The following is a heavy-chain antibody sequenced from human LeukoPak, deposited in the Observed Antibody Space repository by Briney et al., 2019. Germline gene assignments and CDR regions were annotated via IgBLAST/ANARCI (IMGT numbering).Heavy chain of an antibody. V-gene: IGHV3-49*04. J-gene: IGHJ6*03. Sequence: GGSLRLSCTASGFTFGDYAMSWVRQAPGKGLEWVGFIRSKAYGGTTEYAASVKGRFTISRDDSKSIAYLQMNSLKTEDTAVYYCTRGHSSSWYAYYYYMDVWGKGTTVTISS. CDR1: GFTFGDYA. D-gene: IGHD6-13*01. CDR2: IRSKAYGGTT. CDR3: TRGHSSSWYAYYYYMDV.